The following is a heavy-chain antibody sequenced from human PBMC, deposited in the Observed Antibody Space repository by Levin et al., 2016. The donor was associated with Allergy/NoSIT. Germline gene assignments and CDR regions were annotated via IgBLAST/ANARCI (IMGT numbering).Heavy chain of an antibody. D-gene: IGHD3-22*01. J-gene: IGHJ4*02. V-gene: IGHV3-11*05. Sequence: WIRQPPGKGLEWVSYISGSSSYTKYADSVKGRFTVSRDNAKNSLYLQMNSLRVEDTAVYYCARAGRNDYDSSIYYNWGQGTQVTVSS. CDR2: ISGSSSYT. CDR3: ARAGRNDYDSSIYYN.